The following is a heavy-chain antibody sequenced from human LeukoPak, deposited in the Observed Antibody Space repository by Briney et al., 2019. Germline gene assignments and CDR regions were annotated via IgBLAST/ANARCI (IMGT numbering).Heavy chain of an antibody. J-gene: IGHJ4*02. V-gene: IGHV3-74*01. D-gene: IGHD3-10*02. CDR1: GFTFSSYW. Sequence: GGSLRLSCAASGFTFSSYWMHWVRQAPGKGLVGVSRINSDGSSTSYADSVKGRFTISRDNAKNTLYLQMNSLRAEDTAVYYCATHGRGSITQNLWGQGTLVTVSS. CDR3: ATHGRGSITQNL. CDR2: INSDGSST.